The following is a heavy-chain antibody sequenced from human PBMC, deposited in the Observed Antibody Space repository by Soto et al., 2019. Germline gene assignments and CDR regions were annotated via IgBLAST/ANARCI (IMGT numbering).Heavy chain of an antibody. J-gene: IGHJ5*02. CDR2: ISSSSSTI. D-gene: IGHD3-10*01. Sequence: GGSLRLSCAASGFTFSSYSMNWVRQAPGKGLEWVSYISSSSSTIYYADSMKGRFTISRDNAKNSLYLQMNSLRDEDTAVYYCAREGLYYYGSGSYYSPWGQGTLVTVSS. V-gene: IGHV3-48*02. CDR3: AREGLYYYGSGSYYSP. CDR1: GFTFSSYS.